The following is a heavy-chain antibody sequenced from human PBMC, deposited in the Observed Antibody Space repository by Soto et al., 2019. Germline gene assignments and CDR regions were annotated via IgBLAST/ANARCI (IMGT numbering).Heavy chain of an antibody. V-gene: IGHV3-74*01. CDR3: ARGPSGWFGFDY. Sequence: GGSLRLSCAGSGFTFSGNWMHWVRQDPGEGLVWVSRLNSDGTSANYADAVKGRFTISRDNAKNTLFLQMNSLTAEDTALYYCARGPSGWFGFDYWGQGTRVTVSS. D-gene: IGHD6-19*01. CDR1: GFTFSGNW. J-gene: IGHJ4*02. CDR2: LNSDGTSA.